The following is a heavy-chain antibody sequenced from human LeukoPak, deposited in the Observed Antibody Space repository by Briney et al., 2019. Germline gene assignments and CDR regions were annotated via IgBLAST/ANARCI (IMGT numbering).Heavy chain of an antibody. J-gene: IGHJ4*02. CDR1: GGSINGYY. V-gene: IGHV4-4*07. D-gene: IGHD3-3*01. CDR3: ARGRGVDY. CDR2: IYNSESI. Sequence: PSETLSLTCTVSGGSINGYYWSWIRQPAGKGLEWIGRIYNSESINYNPSLKSRVTMSIDTSKNQFSLKLNSVTAADTAVYYCARGRGVDYWGQGTLVTVSS.